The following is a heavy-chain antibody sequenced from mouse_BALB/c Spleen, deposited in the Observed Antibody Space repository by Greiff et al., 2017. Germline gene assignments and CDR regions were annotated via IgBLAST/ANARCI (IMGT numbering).Heavy chain of an antibody. Sequence: EVQGVESGGGLVKPGGSLKLSCAASGFTFSDYYMYWVRQTPEKRLEWVATISDGGSYTYYPDSVKGRFTISRDNAKNNLYLQMSSLKSEDTAMYYCARGATWYAMDYWGQGTSVTVSS. V-gene: IGHV5-4*02. CDR3: ARGATWYAMDY. CDR1: GFTFSDYY. J-gene: IGHJ4*01. CDR2: ISDGGSYT.